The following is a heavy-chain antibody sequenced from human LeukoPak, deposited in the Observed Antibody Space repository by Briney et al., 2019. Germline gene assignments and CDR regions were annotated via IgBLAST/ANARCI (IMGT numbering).Heavy chain of an antibody. CDR3: ASSPIFGVVPHLYYFDY. V-gene: IGHV1-69*13. CDR2: IIPIFGTA. Sequence: SVKVSCKASGGTFSSYAISWVRQAPGQGLEWMGGIIPIFGTANYAQKFQGRVTITADESTSTAYMELSSLRSEDTAVYYCASSPIFGVVPHLYYFDYWGQGTLVTVSS. CDR1: GGTFSSYA. J-gene: IGHJ4*02. D-gene: IGHD3-3*01.